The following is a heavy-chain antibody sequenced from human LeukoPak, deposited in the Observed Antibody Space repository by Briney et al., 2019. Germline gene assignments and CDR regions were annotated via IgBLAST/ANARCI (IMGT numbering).Heavy chain of an antibody. CDR2: INPTGGST. CDR3: ARDRTDFWSGYCYFDY. J-gene: IGHJ4*02. V-gene: IGHV1-46*01. D-gene: IGHD3-3*01. CDR1: GYTFTSYY. Sequence: ASVKVSCKASGYTFTSYYMHWVRQAPGEGLEWMGIINPTGGSTSYAQKFQGRVTMTRDTSTSTVYMELSSLRSEDTAVYYCARDRTDFWSGYCYFDYWGQGTLVTVSS.